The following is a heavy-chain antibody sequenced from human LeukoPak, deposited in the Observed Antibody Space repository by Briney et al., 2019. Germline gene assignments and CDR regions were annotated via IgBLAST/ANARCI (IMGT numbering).Heavy chain of an antibody. CDR3: AKVGYSGHDSYFDY. Sequence: GGSRRLSCAASGFTFSSYAMSWVGKAPGKGLEWVSAISGSGGSTYYADSVKGRLTISRDNSKNTLYLQMNSLRAEDTAVYYCAKVGYSGHDSYFDYWGQGTLVTVSS. CDR2: ISGSGGST. V-gene: IGHV3-23*01. CDR1: GFTFSSYA. J-gene: IGHJ4*02. D-gene: IGHD5-12*01.